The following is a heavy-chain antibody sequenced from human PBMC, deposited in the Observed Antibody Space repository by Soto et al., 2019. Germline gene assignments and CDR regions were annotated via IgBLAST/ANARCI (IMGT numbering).Heavy chain of an antibody. V-gene: IGHV3-23*01. CDR2: VSGAASHT. CDR1: GFTPTTTP. CDR3: ATSFRYFDN. D-gene: IGHD3-9*01. J-gene: IGHJ4*02. Sequence: GGSLRLSCAGSGFTPTTTPLSWVRQPPGKGLEWVATVSGAASHTYYVDSARGRFFISRDNSKNTVTLQMNNLTVDDTAVYYCATSFRYFDNWGQGTRVIVSS.